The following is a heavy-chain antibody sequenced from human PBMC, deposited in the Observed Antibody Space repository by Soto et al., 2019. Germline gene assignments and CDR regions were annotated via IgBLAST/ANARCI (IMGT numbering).Heavy chain of an antibody. CDR3: ARVGGFGATTIDY. CDR2: IYYSGST. CDR1: GGSISSNNW. J-gene: IGHJ4*02. Sequence: SETLSLTCAVSGGSISSNNWWSWVRQPPGKGLEWIGEIYYSGSTYYNPSLKSRVTISVDTSKNQFSLKLSSVTAADTAVYYCARVGGFGATTIDYWGQGTLVTVSS. V-gene: IGHV4-4*02. D-gene: IGHD3-10*01.